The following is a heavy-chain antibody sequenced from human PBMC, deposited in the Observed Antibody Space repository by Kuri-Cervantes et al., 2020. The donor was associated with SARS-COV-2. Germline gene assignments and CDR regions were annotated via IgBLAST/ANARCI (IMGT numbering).Heavy chain of an antibody. CDR2: IHSSGST. Sequence: SETLSLTCSVSRGSISSHDSMSSNFWTWIRQPPGKGLEWIGDIHSSGSTNYNPSLKGRVTILLDASKNQFSLKLSSVTAADTAVYYCASIAARPYFDYWGQGTLVTVSS. J-gene: IGHJ4*02. D-gene: IGHD6-6*01. CDR1: RGSISSHDSMSSNF. V-gene: IGHV4-59*08. CDR3: ASIAARPYFDY.